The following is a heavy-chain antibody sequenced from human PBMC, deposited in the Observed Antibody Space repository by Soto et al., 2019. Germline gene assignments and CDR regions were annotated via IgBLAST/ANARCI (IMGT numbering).Heavy chain of an antibody. D-gene: IGHD3-3*01. CDR3: AKDQGIYDFWSGYGY. J-gene: IGHJ4*02. CDR1: GFTFSSYA. V-gene: IGHV3-23*01. CDR2: ISGSGGST. Sequence: GGSLRLSCAASGFTFSSYAISWLRQAPGKGLEWVSAISGSGGSTYYADSVKGRFTISRDNAKNTLYLQMNSLRAEDTAVYYCAKDQGIYDFWSGYGYWGQGTLVTVSS.